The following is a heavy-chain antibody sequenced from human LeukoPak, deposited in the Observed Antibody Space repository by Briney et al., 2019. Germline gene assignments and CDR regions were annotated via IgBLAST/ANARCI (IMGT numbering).Heavy chain of an antibody. CDR2: TSDSGITT. V-gene: IGHV3-23*01. J-gene: IGHJ4*02. D-gene: IGHD5-24*01. Sequence: GGSLRLSCAASGFTFSSYAMSWVRQAPGKGLEWVSHTSDSGITTYYADSVKGRFTISRDNTENTLYLQMNSLRVDDTALYYCATSRGATMVALDYWGQGTLVTVSS. CDR1: GFTFSSYA. CDR3: ATSRGATMVALDY.